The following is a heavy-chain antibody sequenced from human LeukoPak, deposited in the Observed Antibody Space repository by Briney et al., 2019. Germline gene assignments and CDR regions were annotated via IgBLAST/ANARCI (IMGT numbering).Heavy chain of an antibody. D-gene: IGHD2-2*01. CDR1: GFTLSNYA. CDR3: AKSQGSTTWYVWFDP. CDR2: ISGSGGST. J-gene: IGHJ5*02. V-gene: IGHV3-23*01. Sequence: PGGSLRLSCAASGFTLSNYAMSWVRQAPGKGLEWVSTISGSGGSTYYADSVKGRFTISRDNSKNTLYLQTNSVRAEDTAVYYCAKSQGSTTWYVWFDPWGQGTLVTVSS.